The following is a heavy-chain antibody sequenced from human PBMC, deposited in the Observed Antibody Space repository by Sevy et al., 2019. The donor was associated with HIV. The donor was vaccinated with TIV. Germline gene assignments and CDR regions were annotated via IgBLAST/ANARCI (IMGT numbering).Heavy chain of an antibody. CDR1: GFTFSSYS. Sequence: GGSLRLSCAASGFTFSSYSMNWVRQAPGKGLEWVSSISSSSSYIYYADSVKGRLTISRDNAKNSLYLQMNSLRAEDTAVYYCARAGSESDDDSSGYYFDYWGQGTLVTVSS. J-gene: IGHJ4*02. D-gene: IGHD3-22*01. CDR3: ARAGSESDDDSSGYYFDY. V-gene: IGHV3-21*01. CDR2: ISSSSSYI.